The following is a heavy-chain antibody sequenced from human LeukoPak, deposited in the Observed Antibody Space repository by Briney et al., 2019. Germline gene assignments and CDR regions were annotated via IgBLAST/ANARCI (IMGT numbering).Heavy chain of an antibody. D-gene: IGHD6-13*01. CDR3: VSLLAAADLYYYYYGMDV. Sequence: GGSLRLSCAASGFTFSSYSMNWVRQAPGKGLEWVSSISSSSSYIYYADSVKGRFTISRDNAKNSLYLQMNSLRAEDTAVYYCVSLLAAADLYYYYYGMDVWGQGTTVTVSS. J-gene: IGHJ6*02. CDR2: ISSSSSYI. CDR1: GFTFSSYS. V-gene: IGHV3-21*04.